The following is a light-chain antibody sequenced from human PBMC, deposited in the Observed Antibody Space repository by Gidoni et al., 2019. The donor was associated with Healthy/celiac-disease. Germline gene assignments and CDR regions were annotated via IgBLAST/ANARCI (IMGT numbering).Light chain of an antibody. CDR1: QSISSW. CDR3: QQYNSYSQYT. CDR2: KAS. J-gene: IGKJ2*01. V-gene: IGKV1-5*03. Sequence: DIQMTQSPSTLSASVGDRVTITCRASQSISSWLAWYQQKPGEAPKLLIYKASSLESGVPSRFSGSGSGTEFTLTISSLQPDDFATYYRQQYNSYSQYTFGQGTKLEIK.